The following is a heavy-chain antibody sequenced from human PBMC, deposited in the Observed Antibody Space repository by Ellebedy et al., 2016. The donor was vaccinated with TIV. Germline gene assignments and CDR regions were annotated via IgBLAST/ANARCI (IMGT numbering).Heavy chain of an antibody. Sequence: GGSLRLXXTASGFTFGDYAMSWFRQAPGKGLEWVGFIRSKAYGGTTEYAASVKGRFTISRDDSKSIAYLQMNSLKTEDTAVYYCTRDTVLLWFGELYFFDYWGQGTLVTVSS. CDR2: IRSKAYGGTT. CDR1: GFTFGDYA. CDR3: TRDTVLLWFGELYFFDY. D-gene: IGHD3-10*01. J-gene: IGHJ4*02. V-gene: IGHV3-49*03.